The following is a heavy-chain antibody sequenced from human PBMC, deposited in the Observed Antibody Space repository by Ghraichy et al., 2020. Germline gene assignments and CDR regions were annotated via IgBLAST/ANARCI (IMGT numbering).Heavy chain of an antibody. Sequence: GGSLRLSCAASGFTFSSTGMSWVRQAPGKALEWVSSISRSGDSTFYADSVKGRFTISRDNSKNTLYLQMNSLRAEDTAVYYCAKIGALGNWYCDLWGRGTLVTVFS. D-gene: IGHD3-16*01. V-gene: IGHV3-23*01. CDR2: ISRSGDST. CDR3: AKIGALGNWYCDL. CDR1: GFTFSSTG. J-gene: IGHJ2*01.